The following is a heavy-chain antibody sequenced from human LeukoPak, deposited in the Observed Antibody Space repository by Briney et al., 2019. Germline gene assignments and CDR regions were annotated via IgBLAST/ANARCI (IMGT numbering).Heavy chain of an antibody. Sequence: GGSLRLSCADSGFTFSSYSMNWVRQAPGKGLECVSSISSSSSYIYYADSVKGRFTISRDNAKNSLYLQMNSLRAEDTAVYYCARDCSSTSCPFDYWGQGTLVTVSS. CDR2: ISSSSSYI. V-gene: IGHV3-21*01. J-gene: IGHJ4*02. CDR3: ARDCSSTSCPFDY. D-gene: IGHD2-2*01. CDR1: GFTFSSYS.